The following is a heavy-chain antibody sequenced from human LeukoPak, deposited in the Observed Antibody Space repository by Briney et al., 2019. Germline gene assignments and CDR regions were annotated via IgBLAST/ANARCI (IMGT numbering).Heavy chain of an antibody. Sequence: ASVKVSCKASGYTFTSYDINWVRQATGQGLEWMGWMNPNSGNTGYAQKFQGRVTITRNTSISTAYMELSSLRSEDTAVYYCASRVSDYGSGSFESDAFDIWGQGTMVTVSS. CDR1: GYTFTSYD. CDR3: ASRVSDYGSGSFESDAFDI. V-gene: IGHV1-8*03. D-gene: IGHD3-10*01. J-gene: IGHJ3*02. CDR2: MNPNSGNT.